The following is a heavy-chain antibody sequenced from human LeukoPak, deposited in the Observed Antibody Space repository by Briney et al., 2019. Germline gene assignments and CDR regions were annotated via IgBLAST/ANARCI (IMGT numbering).Heavy chain of an antibody. Sequence: GGSLRLSCAASGFTFSSDNMNWVRQAPGKGLELVSSISSRSDYIYYADSVKGRFTISRDNAKNSLYLQMNSLRTEDAAVYYCARGPSTGYFDFGGQGTLVTVSS. V-gene: IGHV3-21*01. CDR3: ARGPSTGYFDF. D-gene: IGHD2-8*02. CDR2: ISSRSDYI. CDR1: GFTFSSDN. J-gene: IGHJ4*02.